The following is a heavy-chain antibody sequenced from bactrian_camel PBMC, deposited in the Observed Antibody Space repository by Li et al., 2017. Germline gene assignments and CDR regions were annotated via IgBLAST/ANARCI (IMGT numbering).Heavy chain of an antibody. J-gene: IGHJ4*01. Sequence: VQLVESGGGSVQAGGSLRLSCTAPGFTSDRCGIKWYRQAAGKPREWVSTIFAGGRTSYSDSVKGRFTTSTDKAINTVFLDMHNLKPDDTATYSCEAATVGCLQWFRPSGQGTQVTVS. CDR2: IFAGGRT. D-gene: IGHD2*01. V-gene: IGHV3S40*01. CDR1: GFTSDRCG.